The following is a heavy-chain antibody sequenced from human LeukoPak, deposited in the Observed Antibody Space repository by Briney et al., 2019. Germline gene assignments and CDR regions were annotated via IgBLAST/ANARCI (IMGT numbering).Heavy chain of an antibody. CDR2: IFYSGST. J-gene: IGHJ4*02. Sequence: SETLSLTCTVSSGSISTSNYYWGWVRQPPGKALEWIGNIFYSGSTYYSPSLKSRVTISLDTSRNQFSLKLNSVTAADTAVYYCARSDFYSGYDPTFDYWGQGTLVTVSS. CDR3: ARSDFYSGYDPTFDY. V-gene: IGHV4-39*07. CDR1: SGSISTSNYY. D-gene: IGHD5-12*01.